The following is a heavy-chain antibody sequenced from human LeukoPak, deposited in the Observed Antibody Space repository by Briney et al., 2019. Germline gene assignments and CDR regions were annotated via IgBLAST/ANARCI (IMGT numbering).Heavy chain of an antibody. CDR2: IDPKSGGK. CDR3: ARDGDTYGYYYYGMDV. J-gene: IGHJ6*02. D-gene: IGHD5-18*01. V-gene: IGHV1-2*02. CDR1: GYTFTDYY. Sequence: ASVKVSCKASGYTFTDYYMHWVRQAPGQGPERMGMIDPKSGGKIYAQKFQGRVTLTRDTSISTAYMELSSLRSDDTALYYCARDGDTYGYYYYGMDVWGQGTTVTVSS.